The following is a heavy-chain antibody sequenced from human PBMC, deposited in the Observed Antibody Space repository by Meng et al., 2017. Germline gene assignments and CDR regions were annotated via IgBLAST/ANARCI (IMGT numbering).Heavy chain of an antibody. V-gene: IGHV1-2*06. J-gene: IGHJ4*02. D-gene: IGHD6-25*01. Sequence: VRWVQSRAAVTKPGASVKVSCKPSGYNFPDYYIHWVRRAPGQGLEWMGRINPKSGDTHYAQKFQARVTMTGDTSISTAYMELSGLRSDDTAMYYCARDEDISAAGKLFGDYWGQGTLVTVSS. CDR3: ARDEDISAAGKLFGDY. CDR2: INPKSGDT. CDR1: GYNFPDYY.